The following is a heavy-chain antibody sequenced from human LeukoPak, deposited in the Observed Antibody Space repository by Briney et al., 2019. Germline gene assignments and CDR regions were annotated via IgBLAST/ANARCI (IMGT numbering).Heavy chain of an antibody. CDR1: GYTFTTYR. D-gene: IGHD3-10*01. Sequence: PGATVTVSCKASGYTFTTYRISWVRQPPGQGLEWMGWICFYNGKTYYAQKFQGRVIMTTDTYTSTAYMELRSLTSDDTAVYYCARDSGYASGPRYFDNWGQGTLVTVSS. CDR3: ARDSGYASGPRYFDN. CDR2: ICFYNGKT. V-gene: IGHV1-18*01. J-gene: IGHJ4*02.